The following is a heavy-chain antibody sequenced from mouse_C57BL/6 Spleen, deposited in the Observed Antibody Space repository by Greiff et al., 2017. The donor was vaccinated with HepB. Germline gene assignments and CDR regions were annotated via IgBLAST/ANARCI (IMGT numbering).Heavy chain of an antibody. J-gene: IGHJ3*01. D-gene: IGHD4-1*01. CDR3: ARAGAGTAWFAY. Sequence: QVQLKQPGAELVKPGASVKLSCKASGYTFTSYWMQWVKQRPGQGLEWIGEIDPSDSYTNYNQKFKGKATLTVDTSSSTAYMQLSSLTSEDSAVYYCARAGAGTAWFAYWGQGTLVTVSA. V-gene: IGHV1-50*01. CDR1: GYTFTSYW. CDR2: IDPSDSYT.